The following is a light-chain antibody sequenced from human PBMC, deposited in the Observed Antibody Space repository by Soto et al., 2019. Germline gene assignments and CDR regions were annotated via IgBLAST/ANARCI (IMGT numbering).Light chain of an antibody. CDR3: SSFTSSSTYV. J-gene: IGLJ1*01. CDR2: EVS. V-gene: IGLV2-18*02. Sequence: SALTQPPSVSGSPGNAVAISCPGTSSDVGSYNRVAWYQQSPGTAPKLMIYEVSNRPSGVPDRFSGSKSGNTASLTISGLQAEDEADYYCSSFTSSSTYVFGTGTKLTVL. CDR1: SSDVGSYNR.